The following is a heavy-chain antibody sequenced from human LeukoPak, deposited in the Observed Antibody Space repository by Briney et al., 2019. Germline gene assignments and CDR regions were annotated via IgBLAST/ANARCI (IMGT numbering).Heavy chain of an antibody. Sequence: SETLSLTCTVSGGSISSSNYYWGWIRQPPGKGLECIASVYYSGNTYYNPSLKSRVTISVDTSKNQFSLKLSSVTAADTAVYYCARETEKQWQYWGQGTMVTVSS. CDR3: ARETEKQWQY. V-gene: IGHV4-39*07. CDR2: VYYSGNT. D-gene: IGHD6-19*01. CDR1: GGSISSSNYY. J-gene: IGHJ3*01.